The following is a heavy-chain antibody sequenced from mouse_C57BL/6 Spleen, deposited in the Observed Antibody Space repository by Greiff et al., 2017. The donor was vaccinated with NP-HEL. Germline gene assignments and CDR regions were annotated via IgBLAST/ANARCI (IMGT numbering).Heavy chain of an antibody. Sequence: EVKLMESGGGLVQPGGSLSLSCAASGFTFTDYYMSWVRQPPGKALEWLGFIRNKANGYTTEYSASVKGRFTISRDNSQSILYLQMNALRAEDSATYYCARRDSSGYLFAYWGQGTLVTVSA. CDR2: IRNKANGYTT. D-gene: IGHD3-2*02. J-gene: IGHJ3*01. V-gene: IGHV7-3*01. CDR3: ARRDSSGYLFAY. CDR1: GFTFTDYY.